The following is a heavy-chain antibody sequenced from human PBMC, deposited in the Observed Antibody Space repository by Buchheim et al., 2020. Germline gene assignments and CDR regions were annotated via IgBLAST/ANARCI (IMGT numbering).Heavy chain of an antibody. D-gene: IGHD3-10*01. CDR2: LSYSGGT. CDR1: GVSISTYL. CDR3: ARRVRAYGDLTTYCDL. Sequence: QVQLQESGPGLVKPSETLSLTCTVSGVSISTYLWSWIRQPPGKGLEWVGYLSYSGGTNYNPSLKSRVAMSLDTSKNHFSLNLSSVTASDTARYYCARRVRAYGDLTTYCDLWGRGT. J-gene: IGHJ2*01. V-gene: IGHV4-59*08.